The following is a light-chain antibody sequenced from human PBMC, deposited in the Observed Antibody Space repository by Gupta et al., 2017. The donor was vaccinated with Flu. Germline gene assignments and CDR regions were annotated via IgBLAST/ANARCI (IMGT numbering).Light chain of an antibody. J-gene: IGLJ1*01. CDR2: SNN. CDR3: AAVDDSRNGYV. CDR1: SSNIGSNT. V-gene: IGLV1-44*01. Sequence: SVLTQPPSASGPPGQRVTISCSGSSSNIGSNTVNWYQQLPGTAPKLLIYSNNQRPSGVPERFSGSKYGTSAALATSGLQAEDEADYYCAAVDDSRNGYVFGTGTKVTVL.